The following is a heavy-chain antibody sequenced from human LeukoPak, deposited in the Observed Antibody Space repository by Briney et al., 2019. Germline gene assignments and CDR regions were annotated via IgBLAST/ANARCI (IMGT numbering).Heavy chain of an antibody. V-gene: IGHV3-9*01. CDR2: VTWNSNAR. Sequence: GGSLRLSCAASGFTFDDYALHWVRQAPGKGLEWAAGVTWNSNARGYADSVKGRFTITRDNAKNSLYLQMNSLRAEDTALYYCAKDRAATYYYGMDVWGQGTTVTVS. J-gene: IGHJ6*02. D-gene: IGHD1-26*01. CDR3: AKDRAATYYYGMDV. CDR1: GFTFDDYA.